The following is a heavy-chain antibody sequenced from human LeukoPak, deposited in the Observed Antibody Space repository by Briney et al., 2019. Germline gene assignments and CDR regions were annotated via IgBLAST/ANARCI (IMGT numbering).Heavy chain of an antibody. CDR3: ARRVAAAGIVAWFDP. CDR1: GYSFTSYW. CDR2: IYPGDSDT. J-gene: IGHJ5*02. V-gene: IGHV5-51*01. Sequence: GESLKISCKGSGYSFTSYWIGWVRQMPGKGLEWMGIIYPGDSDTRYSPSFQGQVTISADKSISTAYLQWSSLKASDTAMYYCARRVAAAGIVAWFDPWGQGTLVTVSS. D-gene: IGHD6-13*01.